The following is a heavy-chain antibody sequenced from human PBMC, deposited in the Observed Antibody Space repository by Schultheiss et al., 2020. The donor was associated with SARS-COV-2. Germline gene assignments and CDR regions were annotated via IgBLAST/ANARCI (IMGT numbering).Heavy chain of an antibody. CDR2: INHSGST. V-gene: IGHV4-34*01. CDR3: ARGPNKPRGADWFDP. Sequence: SETLSLTCAVYGGSFSGYYWSWIRQPPGKGLEWIGEINHSGSTNYNPSLKSRVTISVDTSKNQFSLKLSSVTAADTAVYYCARGPNKPRGADWFDPWGQGTLVTVSS. D-gene: IGHD1-14*01. CDR1: GGSFSGYY. J-gene: IGHJ5*02.